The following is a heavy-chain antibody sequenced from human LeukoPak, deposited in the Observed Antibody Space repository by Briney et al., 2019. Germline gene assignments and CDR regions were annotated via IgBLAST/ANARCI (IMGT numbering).Heavy chain of an antibody. CDR2: IYYSGST. Sequence: SETLSLTCTVSGGSISSYYWSWIRQPPGKGLEWIGYIYYSGSTNYNPSLKSRVTISVDTSKNQFSLKLSSVTAADTAVHYCARVAYYGSGSYAFDIWGQGTMVTVSS. CDR3: ARVAYYGSGSYAFDI. J-gene: IGHJ3*02. CDR1: GGSISSYY. D-gene: IGHD3-10*01. V-gene: IGHV4-59*01.